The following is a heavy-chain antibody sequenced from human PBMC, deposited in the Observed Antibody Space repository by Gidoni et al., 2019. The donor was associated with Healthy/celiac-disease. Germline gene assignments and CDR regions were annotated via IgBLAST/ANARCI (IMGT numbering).Heavy chain of an antibody. CDR2: IYHSGST. Sequence: QVQLRESGPGLVKHSGTLSLPCAVAGVSISGGNWLSWVRQPPGKGLEWIGEIYHSGSTNYTPSLTSRVTISVDKSKNQFSLKLSSVTAADTAVYYCARDSRSYYYGSGSSYFDYWGQGTLVTVSS. D-gene: IGHD3-10*01. CDR1: GVSISGGNW. CDR3: ARDSRSYYYGSGSSYFDY. J-gene: IGHJ4*02. V-gene: IGHV4-4*02.